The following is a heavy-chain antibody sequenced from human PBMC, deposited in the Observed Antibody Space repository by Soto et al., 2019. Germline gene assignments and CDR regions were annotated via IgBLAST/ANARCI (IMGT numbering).Heavy chain of an antibody. CDR3: AKRRGDHSNYSWGIDV. J-gene: IGHJ6*02. V-gene: IGHV3-30*18. CDR1: GFTFRNYG. D-gene: IGHD4-4*01. Sequence: QVQLVESGGGVVQPGRSLRLSCAASGFTFRNYGMHWVRHAPGKGLVWVTVISYDGSHKYYADSVKGRFTISRDNSKNTVYLEMNSLRDEDTAVYYCAKRRGDHSNYSWGIDVWGQGTTVTVSS. CDR2: ISYDGSHK.